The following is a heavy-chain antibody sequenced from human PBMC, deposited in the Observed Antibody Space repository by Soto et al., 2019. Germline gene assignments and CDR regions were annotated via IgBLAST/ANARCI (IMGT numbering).Heavy chain of an antibody. J-gene: IGHJ4*02. Sequence: QVQLQQSGPGLVKPSQTLSLTCAISGDSVSSNSAAWNWIRQSPSRGLEWLGRTYFRSKWYYDYAISVRSRVSINPDTSKNQFSLQLNSVSPEDTAVYYCVRASYSTIWYWYFDYWGQGALVTVSS. CDR2: TYFRSKWYY. D-gene: IGHD6-13*01. CDR1: GDSVSSNSAA. CDR3: VRASYSTIWYWYFDY. V-gene: IGHV6-1*01.